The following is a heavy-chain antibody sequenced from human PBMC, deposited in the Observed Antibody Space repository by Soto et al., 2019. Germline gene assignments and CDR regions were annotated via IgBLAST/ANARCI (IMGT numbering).Heavy chain of an antibody. J-gene: IGHJ4*02. CDR2: ISGRGDRT. CDR1: GITISNYP. CDR3: VKDDGGNPSTEPH. V-gene: IGHV3-23*01. D-gene: IGHD2-15*01. Sequence: EVQLQESGGGLVQPGGSLILSCAASGITISNYPMSWVRQAPGKGLDWVSGISGRGDRTYYADSAKGRFTISKDFSKNSLSLQLDSLRVEDTAVYFCVKDDGGNPSTEPHWGQGTLVTVSS.